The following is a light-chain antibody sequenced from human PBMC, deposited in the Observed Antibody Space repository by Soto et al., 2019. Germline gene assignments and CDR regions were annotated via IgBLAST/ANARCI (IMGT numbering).Light chain of an antibody. J-gene: IGLJ7*01. Sequence: QSVLTQPPSVSGAPGQRVTISCTGSTSNIGAGYDIHWYQQLPGTAPKLLIYGNINRPSGVPDRFSGSKSDTSASLAITGLQAEDEADYYCQSYDSSISGWVFGGGTQLTVL. V-gene: IGLV1-40*01. CDR1: TSNIGAGYD. CDR3: QSYDSSISGWV. CDR2: GNI.